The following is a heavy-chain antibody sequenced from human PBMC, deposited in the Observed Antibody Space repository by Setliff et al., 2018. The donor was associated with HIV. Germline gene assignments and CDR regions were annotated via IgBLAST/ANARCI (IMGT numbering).Heavy chain of an antibody. CDR2: IYTYNGNT. CDR3: ARGGGGYNFWSGYPSFDY. J-gene: IGHJ4*02. CDR1: GYTFTSYG. V-gene: IGHV1-18*01. Sequence: ASVKVSCKASGYTFTSYGISWVRQAPGQGLEWMGWIYTYNGNTKYAQKFQGRVTMTRDTSTSTVYMELSSLRSEDTAVYYCARGGGGYNFWSGYPSFDYWGQGTLVTVSS. D-gene: IGHD3-3*01.